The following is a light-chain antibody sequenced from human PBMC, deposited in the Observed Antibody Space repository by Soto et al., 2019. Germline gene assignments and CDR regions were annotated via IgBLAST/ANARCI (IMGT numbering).Light chain of an antibody. CDR2: GAS. CDR1: QSVSSY. CDR3: QHYVGSPT. J-gene: IGKJ1*01. V-gene: IGKV3-20*01. Sequence: EIVLTQSPGTMYLSPGERATLSCRASQSVSSYLAWYQQKPGQAPRLLVSGASSRATGIPDRISGSGSGTDFTLTITRVEPEDSAMYYCQHYVGSPTFGQGTKVDIK.